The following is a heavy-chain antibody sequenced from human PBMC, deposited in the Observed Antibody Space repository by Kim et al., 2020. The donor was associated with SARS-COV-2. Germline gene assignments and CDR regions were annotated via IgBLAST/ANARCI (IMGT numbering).Heavy chain of an antibody. V-gene: IGHV4-34*01. J-gene: IGHJ6*02. CDR3: AMGPARATMIVVAEGGEGGMDV. CDR1: GGSFSGYY. D-gene: IGHD3-22*01. Sequence: SETLSLTCAVYGGSFSGYYWRWIRQPPGKGLEWIGEINHSGSTNYNPSLKSRVTISVDTSKNQFSLKLSSVTAADTAVYYCAMGPARATMIVVAEGGEGGMDVWGHGTTVTVSS. CDR2: INHSGST.